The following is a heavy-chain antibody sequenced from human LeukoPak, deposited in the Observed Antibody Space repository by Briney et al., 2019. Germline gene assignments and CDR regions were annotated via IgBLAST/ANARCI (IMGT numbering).Heavy chain of an antibody. J-gene: IGHJ6*03. CDR1: GGTFSNYG. V-gene: IGHV1-69*05. CDR3: ARDSKYYDSSGYYNYYYYYMDV. D-gene: IGHD3-22*01. CDR2: IIPNFGTA. Sequence: SSVKVSCKASGGTFSNYGISWVRQAPGQGLEWMGGIIPNFGTANYAQKFPGRVTITTDKATSTAYMELRSLRSLDTDVYYCARDSKYYDSSGYYNYYYYYMDVWGQGTLVTVSS.